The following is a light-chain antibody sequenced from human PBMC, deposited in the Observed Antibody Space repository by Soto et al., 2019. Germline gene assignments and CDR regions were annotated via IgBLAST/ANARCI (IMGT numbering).Light chain of an antibody. CDR2: EVS. V-gene: IGLV2-14*01. CDR1: SSDVGGYNY. J-gene: IGLJ1*01. Sequence: QSVLTQPASVSGSPGQSITISCTGTSSDVGGYNYVSWYQQHPGKAPKLMIYEVSNRPSGVSNRFSGSKSGNAAFLTISGLQAEDEADYYCSSYSRSATPYVVGTGTKVTVL. CDR3: SSYSRSATPYV.